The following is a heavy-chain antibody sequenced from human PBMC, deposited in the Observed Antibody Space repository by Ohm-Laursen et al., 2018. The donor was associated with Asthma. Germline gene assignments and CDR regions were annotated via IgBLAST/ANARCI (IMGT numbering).Heavy chain of an antibody. V-gene: IGHV3-23*01. Sequence: SLRLSCAASGFTFSSYAMSWVRQAPGKGLEWVSAISGSGGSTYYADSVKGRFTISRDNSKNTLYLQMNSLRAEDTAVYYCAKDSSGLPVTAEYFQHWGQGTLVTVSS. D-gene: IGHD6-19*01. CDR2: ISGSGGST. J-gene: IGHJ1*01. CDR1: GFTFSSYA. CDR3: AKDSSGLPVTAEYFQH.